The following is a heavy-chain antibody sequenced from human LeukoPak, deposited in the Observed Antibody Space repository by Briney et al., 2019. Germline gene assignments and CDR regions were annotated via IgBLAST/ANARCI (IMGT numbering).Heavy chain of an antibody. Sequence: PGGSLRLSCAASGFTFSSYAMSWVRQAPGKGLEWVSAISGSGGSTYYADSVKGRFTISRDNSKNTLYLQMNSLRAEDTAVYYCAKSRLRYSGRELLPGHWGQGTLVTVSS. CDR3: AKSRLRYSGRELLPGH. D-gene: IGHD1-26*01. V-gene: IGHV3-23*01. CDR2: ISGSGGST. CDR1: GFTFSSYA. J-gene: IGHJ4*02.